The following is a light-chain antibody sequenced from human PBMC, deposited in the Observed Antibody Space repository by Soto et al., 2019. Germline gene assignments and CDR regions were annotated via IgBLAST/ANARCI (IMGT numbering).Light chain of an antibody. CDR3: QHYKTWPLT. CDR1: QGVATT. Sequence: MTQSPSTLSGSVGDRVTITCRASQGVATTLAWYRQQPGQAPRLLIYNAYIRASGVPARFSGSGSGTEFTLTISSLQSEDFAVYYCQHYKTWPLTFGGGTKVDI. V-gene: IGKV3-15*01. CDR2: NAY. J-gene: IGKJ4*01.